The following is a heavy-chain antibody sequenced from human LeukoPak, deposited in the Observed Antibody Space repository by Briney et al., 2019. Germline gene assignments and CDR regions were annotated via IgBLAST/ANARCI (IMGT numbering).Heavy chain of an antibody. D-gene: IGHD3-10*01. J-gene: IGHJ4*02. CDR3: ARGNLAGFGESLRGPLDY. Sequence: GASVKVSCKASGYTFTSYDINWVRQATGQGLEWMGWMNPNSGNTGYAQKFQGRVTMTRNTSISTAYMELSSLRSEDTAVYYCARGNLAGFGESLRGPLDYWGQGTLVTVSS. CDR2: MNPNSGNT. CDR1: GYTFTSYD. V-gene: IGHV1-8*01.